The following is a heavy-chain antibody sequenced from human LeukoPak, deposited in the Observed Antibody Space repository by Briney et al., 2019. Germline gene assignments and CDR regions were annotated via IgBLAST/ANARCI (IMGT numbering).Heavy chain of an antibody. CDR1: GGSISSHY. CDR3: AGQVVVPSATYFDY. V-gene: IGHV4-59*11. CDR2: IYYSGST. D-gene: IGHD2-2*01. J-gene: IGHJ4*02. Sequence: PSETLSLTCTVSGGSISSHYWGWIRQPPGKGLEWIGYIYYSGSTNYNPSLKSRVTISVDTSKNQFSLKLSPVPAADTAVYYCAGQVVVPSATYFDYWGEGTLVSVSS.